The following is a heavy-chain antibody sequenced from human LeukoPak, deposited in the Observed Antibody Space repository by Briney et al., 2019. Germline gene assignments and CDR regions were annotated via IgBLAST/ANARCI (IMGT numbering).Heavy chain of an antibody. V-gene: IGHV1-18*01. Sequence: ASVKVSCKTSGYTFTNYGINWVRQAPGQGLEWMGRISAYNGNINYAQKLQGRVTMTTDTSTSTAYMELSSLRSEDTAVYYCARANSQRGYYYYMDVWGKGTTVTVSS. CDR2: ISAYNGNI. J-gene: IGHJ6*03. CDR1: GYTFTNYG. CDR3: ARANSQRGYYYYMDV. D-gene: IGHD6-25*01.